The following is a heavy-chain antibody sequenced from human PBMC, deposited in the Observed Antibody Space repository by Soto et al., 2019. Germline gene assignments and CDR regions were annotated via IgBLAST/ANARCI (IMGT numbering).Heavy chain of an antibody. Sequence: QVQLQESGPGLVKPSGTLSLTCAVSGGSISSSNWWSWVRQPPGKGLEWIGEIYHSGSTNYNPSLERRCNRALSKSQNQLPLELSSVTAADTAVYYGAREGNGYQGYSRYSWGQGTLVAVSS. CDR2: IYHSGST. V-gene: IGHV4-4*02. CDR3: AREGNGYQGYSRYS. CDR1: GGSISSSNW. D-gene: IGHD1-1*01. J-gene: IGHJ4*02.